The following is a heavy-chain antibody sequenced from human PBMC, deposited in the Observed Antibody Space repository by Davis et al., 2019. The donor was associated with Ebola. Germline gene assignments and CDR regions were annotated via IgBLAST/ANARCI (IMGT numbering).Heavy chain of an antibody. V-gene: IGHV4-34*01. CDR3: ARGSTSAGRPMGY. Sequence: PGGSLRLSCAVYGGSFSGYYWTWIRQPPGKGLEWIGEINHSGVTNYNPSLKSRVTISIDTSRNQFSLNLNSVTAADTSVYYCARGSTSAGRPMGYWGRGTPVTVSS. D-gene: IGHD6-6*01. J-gene: IGHJ4*02. CDR1: GGSFSGYY. CDR2: INHSGVT.